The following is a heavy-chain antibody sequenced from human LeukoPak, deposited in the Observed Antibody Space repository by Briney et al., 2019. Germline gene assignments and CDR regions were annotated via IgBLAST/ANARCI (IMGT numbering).Heavy chain of an antibody. CDR3: ARDHMPQGWNYAGRWFDP. J-gene: IGHJ5*02. Sequence: SETLSLTCTVSGGSMSSSNYYWGWIRQPPGKGLEWIGSIYYSGSIYYNPSLKSRVTISVDTSRNQFSLNLSSVTAADTAVYYCARDHMPQGWNYAGRWFDPWGQGTLVTVSS. CDR1: GGSMSSSNYY. CDR2: IYYSGSI. D-gene: IGHD1-7*01. V-gene: IGHV4-39*07.